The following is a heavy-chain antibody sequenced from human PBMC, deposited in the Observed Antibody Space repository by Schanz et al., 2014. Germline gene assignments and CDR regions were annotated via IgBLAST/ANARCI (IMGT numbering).Heavy chain of an antibody. Sequence: QVQLVQSGADVKKPGSSVKVSCKASGGTFSSYTISWVRQAPGQGLEWMGRIISILGIPNYAQKFQGRVTFTADKSTSTAYMELSSLKSEDTAVYYCARGPSQGYSYGHNIGAYYYGMDVWGQGTTXTVSS. CDR3: ARGPSQGYSYGHNIGAYYYGMDV. J-gene: IGHJ6*02. V-gene: IGHV1-69*02. CDR2: IISILGIP. CDR1: GGTFSSYT. D-gene: IGHD5-18*01.